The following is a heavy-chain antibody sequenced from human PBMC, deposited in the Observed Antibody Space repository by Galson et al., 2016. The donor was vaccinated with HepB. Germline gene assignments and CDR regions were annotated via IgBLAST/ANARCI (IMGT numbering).Heavy chain of an antibody. CDR3: ARGSSWSLYCFDY. J-gene: IGHJ4*02. D-gene: IGHD6-13*01. CDR2: INPGDGST. V-gene: IGHV1-46*01. Sequence: SVKVSCKGSGDSFSAYYMHWVRQAPGQGLEWMGLINPGDGSTSYAQKFQGRVTMTRDTSTSTVYMELSSLTSEDTAVYYCARGSSWSLYCFDYWGQGTLVTVSS. CDR1: GDSFSAYY.